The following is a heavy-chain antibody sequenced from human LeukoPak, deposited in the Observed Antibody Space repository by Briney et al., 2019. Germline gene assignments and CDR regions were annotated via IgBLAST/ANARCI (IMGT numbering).Heavy chain of an antibody. CDR2: IYYSGST. CDR3: AREWGRITMVRGGQPPSHFDS. J-gene: IGHJ4*02. D-gene: IGHD3-10*01. CDR1: GGSISSGVYY. V-gene: IGHV4-30-4*01. Sequence: SETLPLTCTVSGGSISSGVYYWSWIRQPPGKGLEWIGYIYYSGSTYYNPSLKSRVTISVDTSKNQFSLKLSSVTAADTAVYYCAREWGRITMVRGGQPPSHFDSWGQGKLVSVSS.